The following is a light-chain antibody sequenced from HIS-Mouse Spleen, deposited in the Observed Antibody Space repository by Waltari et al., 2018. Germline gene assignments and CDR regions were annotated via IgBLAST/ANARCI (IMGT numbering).Light chain of an antibody. Sequence: QSALTQPASVSGSPGQSITISRTGTSSHVGSYNLVSWYQQHPGKAPKLMIYEGSKRPSGVSNRFSGSKSGNTASLTISGLQAEDEADYYCCSYAGSSTWVFGGGTKLTVL. CDR3: CSYAGSSTWV. CDR1: SSHVGSYNL. J-gene: IGLJ3*02. CDR2: EGS. V-gene: IGLV2-23*01.